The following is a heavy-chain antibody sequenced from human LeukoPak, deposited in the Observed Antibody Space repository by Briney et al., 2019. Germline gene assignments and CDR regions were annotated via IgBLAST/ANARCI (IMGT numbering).Heavy chain of an antibody. CDR3: ARHVQSGSYFYYYFYMDV. J-gene: IGHJ6*03. Sequence: SETLSLTCTVSGGSISSYYWSWIRQPPGKGLEWIGYIYYSGSTNYNPSLKSRVTISVDTSKNQFSLKLSSVTAADTAVYYCARHVQSGSYFYYYFYMDVWGKGTTVTISS. D-gene: IGHD1-26*01. CDR1: GGSISSYY. CDR2: IYYSGST. V-gene: IGHV4-59*08.